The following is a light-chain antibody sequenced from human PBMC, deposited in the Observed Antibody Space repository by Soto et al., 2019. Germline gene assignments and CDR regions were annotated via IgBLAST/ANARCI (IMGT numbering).Light chain of an antibody. J-gene: IGKJ2*02. CDR2: GAS. CDR3: QQYDTSPPCT. CDR1: QSVSNNY. Sequence: EIVLTQSPGTLSLSPGERATLSCRASQSVSNNYLAWYQQKPGQAPRLLIYGASSRATGIPDRFSGSGSGTDFTLTISRLEPEDFAVYYCQQYDTSPPCTFGQGTKLEIK. V-gene: IGKV3-20*01.